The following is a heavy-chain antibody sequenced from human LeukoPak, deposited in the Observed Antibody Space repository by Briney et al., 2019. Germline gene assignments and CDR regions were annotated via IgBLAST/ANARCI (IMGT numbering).Heavy chain of an antibody. D-gene: IGHD3-3*01. CDR2: IKQDGSEK. J-gene: IGHJ4*02. CDR1: GFTFSSYW. Sequence: GGSLRLSCAASGFTFSSYWMSWVRQAPGKGLEWVANIKQDGSEKYYVDSVKGRFTISRDNAKNSLYLQMNSLRAEDTAVYYCARSSQLRFLEWLAPYYFDYWGQGTLVTVSS. V-gene: IGHV3-7*01. CDR3: ARSSQLRFLEWLAPYYFDY.